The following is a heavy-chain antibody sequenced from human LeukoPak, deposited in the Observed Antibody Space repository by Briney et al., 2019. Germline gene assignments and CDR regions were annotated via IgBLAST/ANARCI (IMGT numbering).Heavy chain of an antibody. V-gene: IGHV3-21*01. CDR2: ISSSSSSYI. J-gene: IGHJ5*02. Sequence: GGSLRLSCVASGFTFSIYNMNWVRQAPGKGLEWVSSISSSSSSYIYYADSVKGRFTISRDNAKSSVFLQMNSLRAEDTAVYYCARDSEPWGQGTLVTVSS. CDR3: ARDSEP. CDR1: GFTFSIYN.